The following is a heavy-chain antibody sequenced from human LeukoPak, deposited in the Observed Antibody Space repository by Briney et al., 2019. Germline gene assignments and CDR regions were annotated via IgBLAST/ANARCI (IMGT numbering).Heavy chain of an antibody. CDR2: IIPIFGTA. V-gene: IGHV1-69*05. D-gene: IGHD6-6*01. CDR1: GGTFSSYA. CDR3: ARGRGIAARTFDF. J-gene: IGHJ4*02. Sequence: SVKVSCKASGGTFSSYAISWVRQAPGQGLEWMGGIIPIFGTANYAQKFQGRVTMTTDTSTSTAYMELRSLRSDDTAVYYCARGRGIAARTFDFWGQGTLVTVSS.